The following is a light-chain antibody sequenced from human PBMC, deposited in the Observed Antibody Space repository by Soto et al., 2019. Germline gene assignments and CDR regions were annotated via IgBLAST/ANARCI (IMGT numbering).Light chain of an antibody. J-gene: IGKJ2*01. CDR2: GAS. Sequence: EILMTQSPATLSVSPGERATLSCRASQSVSSNLAWYQQKPGQAPRLLIYGASSRATGIPARFSGSGSGTDVTLTISSLQPEDFAVYYCQQSNNWPPYTFGQGTKLEIK. CDR1: QSVSSN. CDR3: QQSNNWPPYT. V-gene: IGKV3-15*01.